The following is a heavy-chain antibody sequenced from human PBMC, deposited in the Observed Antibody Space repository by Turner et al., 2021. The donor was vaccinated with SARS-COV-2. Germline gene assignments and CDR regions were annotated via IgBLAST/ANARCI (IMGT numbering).Heavy chain of an antibody. D-gene: IGHD3-3*01. CDR3: AKAGGIFADWSWLDA. J-gene: IGHJ6*02. Sequence: DVQLLESGGGLVQLGGSLRLSCVASGFTFRNYAMSWVRQGPGKGLEWVSSITGGGYAIIYADSVRGRFTISRDNSKSTLHLQMNSLSAEDTAVYHCAKAGGIFADWSWLDAWGQGSTVTVSS. CDR1: GFTFRNYA. CDR2: ITGGGYAI. V-gene: IGHV3-23*01.